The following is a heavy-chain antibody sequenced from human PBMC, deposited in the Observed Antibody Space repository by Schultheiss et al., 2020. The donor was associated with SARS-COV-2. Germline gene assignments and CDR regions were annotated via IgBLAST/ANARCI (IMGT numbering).Heavy chain of an antibody. J-gene: IGHJ4*02. Sequence: SETLSLTCAVSGGSISSSNWWSWVRQPPGKGLEWIGFIHYRGDTRYNPSLRSRVTISIDTSKNQISLKLNSVNAADTAVYYCAGDRNTGAWYYYWGQGNLVTVSS. V-gene: IGHV4-4*02. D-gene: IGHD6-13*01. CDR3: AGDRNTGAWYYY. CDR1: GGSISSSNW. CDR2: IHYRGDT.